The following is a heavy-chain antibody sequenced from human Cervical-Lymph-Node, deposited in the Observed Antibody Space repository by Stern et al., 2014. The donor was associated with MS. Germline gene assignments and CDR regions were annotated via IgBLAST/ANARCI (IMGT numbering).Heavy chain of an antibody. CDR2: IGSSTRYE. J-gene: IGHJ5*02. V-gene: IGHV3-21*01. D-gene: IGHD2-21*01. Sequence: EVHLVESGGGLVTPGGSLRLSCAASGFTFSDHTMIWVRQAPGKGLEWVSSIGSSTRYEYYADSVKGRFTISRDNARNSLYLQMNSLRAEDTAVYYCARDPVNCGVSCVNWFDPWGQGTLVTVSS. CDR3: ARDPVNCGVSCVNWFDP. CDR1: GFTFSDHT.